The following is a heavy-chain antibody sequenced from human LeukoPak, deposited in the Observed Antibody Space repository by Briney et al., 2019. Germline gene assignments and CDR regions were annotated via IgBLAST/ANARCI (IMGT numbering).Heavy chain of an antibody. V-gene: IGHV4-59*07. D-gene: IGHD3-3*01. CDR2: ISDTGKT. Sequence: SDPLSLPHSVSGPSFSSYYLRWLRQSPAKGLAWLGYISDTGKTDYNPSLKSRGTLSLDTSKNQFSLRLTSVTAADTAVYYCVTGYYEPFDNWGQGTLVTVSS. J-gene: IGHJ4*02. CDR1: GPSFSSYY. CDR3: VTGYYEPFDN.